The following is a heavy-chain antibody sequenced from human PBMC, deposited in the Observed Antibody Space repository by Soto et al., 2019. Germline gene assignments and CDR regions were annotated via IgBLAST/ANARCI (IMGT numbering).Heavy chain of an antibody. Sequence: GGSLRLSCVVSGFIPSSYAMSWVRQAPGKGLEWGSGISGSGGATSYADSVKGRFTISRDNSKNTLYLQMNSLSAEDTAIYYFAIVGMMVTTSLTSFAFWGQGARVT. CDR2: ISGSGGAT. CDR3: AIVGMMVTTSLTSFAF. CDR1: GFIPSSYA. D-gene: IGHD4-17*01. V-gene: IGHV3-23*01. J-gene: IGHJ4*02.